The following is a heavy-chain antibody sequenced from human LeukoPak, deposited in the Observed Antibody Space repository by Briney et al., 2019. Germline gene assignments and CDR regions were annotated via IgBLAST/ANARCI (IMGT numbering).Heavy chain of an antibody. V-gene: IGHV3-15*01. J-gene: IGHJ4*02. Sequence: GSLRLSCAASRFIFSNAWMAWVCQAPGKGLEWVGRIKSKTDGGTTDYAAPVKGRFTISRDDSKNTLYLQMNSLKTEDTAVYFCATSSGWTGTFDYWGRGTLDPVSS. CDR3: ATSSGWTGTFDY. CDR1: RFIFSNAW. D-gene: IGHD6-19*01. CDR2: IKSKTDGGTT.